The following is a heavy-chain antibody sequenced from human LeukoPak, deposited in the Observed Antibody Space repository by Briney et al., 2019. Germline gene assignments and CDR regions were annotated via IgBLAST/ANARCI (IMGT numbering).Heavy chain of an antibody. V-gene: IGHV3-7*03. Sequence: GGSLRLSCAASGFTFTSCWMTWVRQAPGKGLEWVANIKQDGSEKYYVGSVKGRFTISRDNAKNSLYLQMNSLRAEDTAVYYCARGMDVWGQGTTVTVSS. CDR1: GFTFTSCW. CDR2: IKQDGSEK. CDR3: ARGMDV. J-gene: IGHJ6*02.